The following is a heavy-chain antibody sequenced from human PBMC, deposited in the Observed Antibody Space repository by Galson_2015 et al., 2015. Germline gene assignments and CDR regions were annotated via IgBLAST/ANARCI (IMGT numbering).Heavy chain of an antibody. Sequence: SLRLSCAASGFTFSSYAMNWVRQAPGKGLEWVTAISASGTTTFYADSVEGRFAISRDASKSTLYLQMNSLRAEDTAVYYCAKRGGSDSTGTFDDWGQGTLVTVSS. CDR1: GFTFSSYA. CDR3: AKRGGSDSTGTFDD. V-gene: IGHV3-23*01. J-gene: IGHJ4*02. D-gene: IGHD1-26*01. CDR2: ISASGTTT.